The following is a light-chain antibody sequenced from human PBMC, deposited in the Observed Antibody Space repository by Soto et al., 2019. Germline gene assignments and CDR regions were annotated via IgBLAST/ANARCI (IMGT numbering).Light chain of an antibody. CDR3: AAWGDRLNTWV. V-gene: IGLV2-11*01. Sequence: QSALTQPRSVSGSPGQSVTISCTGTSSDVGGYNYVSWYQQHPGKAPKLMIYDVSKRPSGVPDRFSGSKSGNTASLTISGLQAEDEADYYCAAWGDRLNTWVFGGGTKVTVL. CDR1: SSDVGGYNY. CDR2: DVS. J-gene: IGLJ3*02.